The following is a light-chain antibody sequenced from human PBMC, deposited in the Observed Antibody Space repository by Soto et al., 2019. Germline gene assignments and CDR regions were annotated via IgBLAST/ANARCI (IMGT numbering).Light chain of an antibody. Sequence: DIQMTQSPSSLSASVGDRVTITCRASQSISSYLNWYQQKPGKAPKLLIYAASSLQSGVPSRFSGSGSGTDFTLTISSLQPEDFATYYCQQSYSTPWTVGQGTMVDIK. V-gene: IGKV1-39*01. CDR1: QSISSY. CDR3: QQSYSTPWT. CDR2: AAS. J-gene: IGKJ1*01.